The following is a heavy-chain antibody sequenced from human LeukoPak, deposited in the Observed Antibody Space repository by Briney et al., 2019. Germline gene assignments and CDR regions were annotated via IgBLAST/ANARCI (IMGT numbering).Heavy chain of an antibody. CDR3: ANVGIAARPSPYYFDY. Sequence: GGSLRLSCAASGFTFSSYAMSWVRQAPGKGLEWVSAISGSGGSTYYADSVTGRFTISRDNSKTTLYPQMNSLRAEDTAVYHCANVGIAARPSPYYFDYWGQGTLVTVSS. CDR1: GFTFSSYA. J-gene: IGHJ4*02. CDR2: ISGSGGST. D-gene: IGHD6-6*01. V-gene: IGHV3-23*01.